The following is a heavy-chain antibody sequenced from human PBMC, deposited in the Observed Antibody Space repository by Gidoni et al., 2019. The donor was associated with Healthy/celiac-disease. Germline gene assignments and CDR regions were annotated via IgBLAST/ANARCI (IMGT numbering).Heavy chain of an antibody. Sequence: EVQLVESGGGLVQPGGSLRLSCAASGFTFSSYEMNWVRQAPGKGLEWVSYISSSGSTIYYADSVKGRFTISRDNAKNSLYLQMNSLRAEDTAVYYCAMPWTQGISKWGGTTRWGQGTLVTVSS. CDR2: ISSSGSTI. J-gene: IGHJ4*02. D-gene: IGHD6-13*01. CDR1: GFTFSSYE. CDR3: AMPWTQGISKWGGTTR. V-gene: IGHV3-48*03.